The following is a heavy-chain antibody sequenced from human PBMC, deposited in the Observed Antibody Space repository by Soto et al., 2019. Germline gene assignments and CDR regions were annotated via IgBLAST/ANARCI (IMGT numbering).Heavy chain of an antibody. J-gene: IGHJ2*01. CDR1: GGTFSSYA. CDR2: IIPIFGTA. V-gene: IGHV1-69*01. Sequence: QVQLVQSGAEAKKPGSSVKVSCKASGGTFSSYAISWVRQAPGQGLEWMGGIIPIFGTANYAQKFQGRVTITADESTSTAYMELSSLRSEDTAVYYCAVCTNGVCYTTWYFDLWGRGTLVTVSS. CDR3: AVCTNGVCYTTWYFDL. D-gene: IGHD2-8*01.